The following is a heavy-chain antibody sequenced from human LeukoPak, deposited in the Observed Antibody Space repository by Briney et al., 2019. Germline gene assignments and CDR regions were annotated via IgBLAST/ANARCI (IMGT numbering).Heavy chain of an antibody. D-gene: IGHD6-19*01. CDR3: ARARGVAGRRYYFDY. CDR2: INHSGST. CDR1: GGSFSGYY. V-gene: IGHV4-34*01. Sequence: SEALSLTCAVYGGSFSGYYWSWIRQPPGKGLEWIGEINHSGSTNYNPSLKSRVTISVDTSKNQFSLKLSSVTAADTAVYYCARARGVAGRRYYFDYWGQGTLVTVSS. J-gene: IGHJ4*02.